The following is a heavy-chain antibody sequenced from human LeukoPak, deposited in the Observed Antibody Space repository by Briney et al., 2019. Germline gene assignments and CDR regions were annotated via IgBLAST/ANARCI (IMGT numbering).Heavy chain of an antibody. V-gene: IGHV3-53*01. Sequence: GGSLRLSCTVSGFTVSSNSMSWVRQAPGKGLEWVSFIYSDNTHYSDSVKGRFTISRDNFKNTLYLQMDSLRAEDTAVYYCAKIPQVSIFGVPNFDDWGRGTLVTVSS. D-gene: IGHD3-3*01. CDR1: GFTVSSNS. J-gene: IGHJ4*02. CDR3: AKIPQVSIFGVPNFDD. CDR2: IYSDNT.